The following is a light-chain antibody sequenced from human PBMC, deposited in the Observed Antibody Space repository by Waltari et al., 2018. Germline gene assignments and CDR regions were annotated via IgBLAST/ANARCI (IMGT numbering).Light chain of an antibody. CDR3: SSRNGRADQVV. V-gene: IGLV3-19*01. CDR1: SLRTSY. Sequence: SSELTQDPGVSVALGQTFTITCQGDSLRTSYATWYQLKPGQAPVLVFYGKDKRPSGIPDRFSGYSSGTTSSLTITGAQAEDEADYYCSSRNGRADQVVFAGGTKVTVL. CDR2: GKD. J-gene: IGLJ3*02.